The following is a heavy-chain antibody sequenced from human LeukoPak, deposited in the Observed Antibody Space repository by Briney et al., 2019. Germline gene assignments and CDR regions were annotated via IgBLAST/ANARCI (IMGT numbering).Heavy chain of an antibody. Sequence: SETLSLTCTVSGGSIGSYYWSWIRQPPGKGLEWIGYIYYSGSTNYNPSLKSRATISVDTSKNQFSLKLSSVTAADTAVYYCARVEMATIGPDAFDIWGQGTMVTVSS. CDR1: GGSIGSYY. CDR3: ARVEMATIGPDAFDI. CDR2: IYYSGST. V-gene: IGHV4-59*01. D-gene: IGHD5-24*01. J-gene: IGHJ3*02.